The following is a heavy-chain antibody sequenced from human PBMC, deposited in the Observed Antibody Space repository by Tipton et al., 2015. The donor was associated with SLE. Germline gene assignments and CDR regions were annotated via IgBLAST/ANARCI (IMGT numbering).Heavy chain of an antibody. Sequence: TLSLTCTVSGGSISSYYWSWIRQPAGKGLEWIGRIYTSGSTNYNPSLKSRVTISVDTSKNQFSLKLSSVTAADTAVYYCARDGVDYGSKGYWYFDLWGRGTLVTVSS. V-gene: IGHV4-4*07. CDR2: IYTSGST. CDR3: ARDGVDYGSKGYWYFDL. J-gene: IGHJ2*01. CDR1: GGSISSYY. D-gene: IGHD4-17*01.